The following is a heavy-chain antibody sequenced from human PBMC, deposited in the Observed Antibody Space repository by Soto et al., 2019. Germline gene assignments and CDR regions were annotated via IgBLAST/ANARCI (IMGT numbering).Heavy chain of an antibody. Sequence: EVQLVESGGGLVKPGGSLRLSCAASGFTFSNAWMSWVRQAPGKGLEWVGRIKTKTDGGTTDYAAPVKGRFTISRDESKNTLYLKMNSLKTEDTAVYYCTTGVTSRGMDVWGQWTTVTVSS. CDR2: IKTKTDGGTT. CDR1: GFTFSNAW. V-gene: IGHV3-15*01. J-gene: IGHJ6*02. D-gene: IGHD2-21*02. CDR3: TTGVTSRGMDV.